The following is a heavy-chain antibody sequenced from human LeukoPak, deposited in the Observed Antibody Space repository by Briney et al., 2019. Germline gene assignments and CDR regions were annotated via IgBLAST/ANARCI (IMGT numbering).Heavy chain of an antibody. V-gene: IGHV4-39*01. CDR2: IYYTGST. CDR1: AVCISSGNSY. CDR3: ARQTGSGLFTLP. Sequence: SETLSLTSTVSAVCISSGNSYWGWIRQPPRKRLEWIGSIYYTGSTYYNASLKSRVTISIDTSKNQISLRLTSVTATDTAMYYCARQTGSGLFTLPGGQGTLVTVSS. D-gene: IGHD3/OR15-3a*01. J-gene: IGHJ4*02.